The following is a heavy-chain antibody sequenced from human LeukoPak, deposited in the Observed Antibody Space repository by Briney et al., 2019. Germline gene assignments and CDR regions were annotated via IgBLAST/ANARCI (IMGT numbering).Heavy chain of an antibody. J-gene: IGHJ4*02. CDR1: GYTFTSYA. V-gene: IGHV1-3*01. Sequence: ASVKVSCKASGYTFTSYAMHWVRQAPGQRLEWMGWINAGNGNTKYSQKFQGRVTITRDTSASTAYMELSSLRSEDTAVYYCTRVPSGHTFDYWGQGTLVTVSS. CDR3: TRVPSGHTFDY. D-gene: IGHD6-19*01. CDR2: INAGNGNT.